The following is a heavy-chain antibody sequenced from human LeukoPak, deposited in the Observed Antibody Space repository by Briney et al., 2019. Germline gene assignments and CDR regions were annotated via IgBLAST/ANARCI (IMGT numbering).Heavy chain of an antibody. J-gene: IGHJ4*02. D-gene: IGHD6-19*01. CDR3: ARDHSSGFYYFDY. CDR2: ISSSGSTI. CDR1: GFTFSDYY. Sequence: GGSLRLSCAASGFTFSDYYMSWIRQAPGKGLEWVSYISSSGSTIYYADSVKGRFTISRDNAKNSLYLQMNSLRAEDTAVYYCARDHSSGFYYFDYWGRGTLVTVSS. V-gene: IGHV3-11*01.